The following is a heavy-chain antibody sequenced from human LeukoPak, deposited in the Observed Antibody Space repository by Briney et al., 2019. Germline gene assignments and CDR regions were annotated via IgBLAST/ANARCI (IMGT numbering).Heavy chain of an antibody. CDR1: GFTVSSNY. V-gene: IGHV4-39*07. CDR2: IYYSGST. Sequence: GSMRLSCAASGFTVSSNYMSWVRQAPGKGLEWIGSIYYSGSTYYNPSLKSRVTISVDTSKNQFSLKLSSVTAADTAVYYCARLITPWAFDIWGQGTMVTVSS. D-gene: IGHD5-24*01. CDR3: ARLITPWAFDI. J-gene: IGHJ3*02.